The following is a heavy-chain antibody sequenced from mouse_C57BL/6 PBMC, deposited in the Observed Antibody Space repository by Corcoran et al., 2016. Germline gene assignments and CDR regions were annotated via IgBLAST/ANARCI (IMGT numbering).Heavy chain of an antibody. CDR2: INPNNGGT. CDR1: GYTFTDYY. J-gene: IGHJ2*01. CDR3: ARTTVVADD. Sequence: EVQLQQSGPELVKPGASVKISCKASGYTFTDYYMNWVKQSHGKSLEWIGDINPNNGGTSYNQKFKGKATLTVDKSSSTAYMELRSLTSEDSAVYYCARTTVVADDGGQGTTLTVSS. V-gene: IGHV1-26*01. D-gene: IGHD1-1*01.